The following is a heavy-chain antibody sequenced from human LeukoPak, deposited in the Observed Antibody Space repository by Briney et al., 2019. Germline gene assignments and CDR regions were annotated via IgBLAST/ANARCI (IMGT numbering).Heavy chain of an antibody. V-gene: IGHV3-74*01. Sequence: GGSLRLSCAASGFTFSSYWMHWVRHAPGKGLVWVSRINSDGSSTTYGDSVKGRFTISRDNAKDTLDMYIHSLRAEDTAVYYCAREYYDSSGSPYFDYWGQGTLVTVSS. D-gene: IGHD3-22*01. CDR2: INSDGSST. CDR1: GFTFSSYW. CDR3: AREYYDSSGSPYFDY. J-gene: IGHJ4*02.